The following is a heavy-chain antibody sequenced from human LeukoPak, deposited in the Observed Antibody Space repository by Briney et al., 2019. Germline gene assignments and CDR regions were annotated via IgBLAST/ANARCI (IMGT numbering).Heavy chain of an antibody. V-gene: IGHV4-38-2*02. CDR1: GYSISSGYY. D-gene: IGHD5-18*01. CDR3: AKGAGGFSYYNWFDP. Sequence: PSETLSLTCTVSGYSISSGYYWGWIRQPPGKGLEGIGSIYYSGTTHYSPSLESRVTISVDTSKNQFSLKLASVTAADTAIYYCAKGAGGFSYYNWFDPWGQGTLVTVSS. J-gene: IGHJ5*02. CDR2: IYYSGTT.